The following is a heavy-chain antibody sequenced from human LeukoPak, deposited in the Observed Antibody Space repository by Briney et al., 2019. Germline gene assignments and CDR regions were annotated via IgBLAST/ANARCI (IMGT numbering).Heavy chain of an antibody. CDR3: ARGQEQFSSPWQWGPRRKNFYYYGMDV. D-gene: IGHD6-19*01. Sequence: GGSLRLSCAVSGITLSNYGMSWVRQAPGKGLEWVSVIYSGGSTYYADSVKGRFTISRDNSRNTLSLQMHGLRADDTAVYYCARGQEQFSSPWQWGPRRKNFYYYGMDVWGQGTTVTVSS. V-gene: IGHV3-66*01. J-gene: IGHJ6*02. CDR2: IYSGGST. CDR1: GITLSNYG.